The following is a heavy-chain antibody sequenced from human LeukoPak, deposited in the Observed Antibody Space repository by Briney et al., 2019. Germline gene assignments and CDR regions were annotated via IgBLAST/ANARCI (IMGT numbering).Heavy chain of an antibody. D-gene: IGHD2-21*01. CDR2: INHMAST. CDR1: GGSISSGGYY. Sequence: SQTLSLTCTVSGGSISSGGYYWSWIRQPPGKGLEWIGEINHMASTNYNPSLKSRVTISVDTSKTQFSLKLSSVTAADTAVYYCARVPFFFQAEDGIRDAFDIWGQGTMVTVSS. CDR3: ARVPFFFQAEDGIRDAFDI. V-gene: IGHV4-30-2*01. J-gene: IGHJ3*02.